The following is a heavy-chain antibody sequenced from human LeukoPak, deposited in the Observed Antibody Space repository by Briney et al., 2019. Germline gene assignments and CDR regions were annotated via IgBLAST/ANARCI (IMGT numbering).Heavy chain of an antibody. CDR3: AREPLGCGGDCHFDY. Sequence: SVKVSCKTSGGSFSSYAFSWMRQAPGQGLVWMGRIIPIYDASDYAQMFQGRVSITTDESTNTVHMEVSSLTFEDTAVYYCAREPLGCGGDCHFDYWGQGTLVTVSS. CDR1: GGSFSSYA. J-gene: IGHJ4*02. CDR2: IIPIYDAS. D-gene: IGHD2-21*02. V-gene: IGHV1-69*05.